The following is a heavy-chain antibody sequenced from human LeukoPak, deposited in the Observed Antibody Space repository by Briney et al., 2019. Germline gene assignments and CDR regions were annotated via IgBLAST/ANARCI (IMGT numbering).Heavy chain of an antibody. Sequence: PSETLSLTCTVSGGSISSSSYYWGWIRQPPGKGLEWIGIIYYSGSTYYNPSLKSRVTISVDTSKNQFSLKLSSVTAADTAVYYCVDYDSSGYDAFDIWGQGTMVTVSS. CDR1: GGSISSSSYY. CDR2: IYYSGST. V-gene: IGHV4-39*01. CDR3: VDYDSSGYDAFDI. D-gene: IGHD3-22*01. J-gene: IGHJ3*02.